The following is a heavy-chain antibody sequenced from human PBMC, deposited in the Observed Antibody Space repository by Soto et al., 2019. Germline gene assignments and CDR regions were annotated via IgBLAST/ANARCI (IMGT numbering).Heavy chain of an antibody. Sequence: ASGQVACPASRVNFPIYYIPWVRQAPGQGLEWMAIINPLPTSGSTNYAQKFQGRVTVTRDTSTSKVYLELSSLRSDDTAVYYCARDLAAAAYWGQGTLVTVSS. CDR1: RVNFPIYY. CDR3: ARDLAAAAY. V-gene: IGHV1-46*01. D-gene: IGHD6-13*01. CDR2: INPLPTSGST. J-gene: IGHJ4*02.